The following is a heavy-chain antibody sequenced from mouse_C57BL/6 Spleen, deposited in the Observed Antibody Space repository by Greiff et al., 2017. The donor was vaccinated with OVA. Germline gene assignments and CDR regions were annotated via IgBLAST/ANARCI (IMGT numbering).Heavy chain of an antibody. CDR1: GYAFSSSW. J-gene: IGHJ2*01. CDR3: ARASYGSSPYFDY. CDR2: IYPGDGDT. D-gene: IGHD1-1*01. V-gene: IGHV1-82*01. Sequence: QVQLKQSGPELVKPGASVKISCKASGYAFSSSWMNWVKQRPGKGLEWIGRIYPGDGDTNYNGKFKGKATLTADKSSSTAYMQLSSLTSEDSAIYFCARASYGSSPYFDYWGQGTTLTVSS.